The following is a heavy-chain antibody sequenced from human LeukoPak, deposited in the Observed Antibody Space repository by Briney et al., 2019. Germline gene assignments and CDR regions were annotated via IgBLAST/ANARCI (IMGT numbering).Heavy chain of an antibody. CDR1: GGSISSSSYY. V-gene: IGHV4-39*01. Sequence: SETLSLTCTVSGGSISSSSYYWGWIRQPPGKGLEWIGSTYYSGSTYYNPSLKSRVTISVDTSKNQFSLKLSSVTAADTAVYYCARHMTGGWNQAHNFDYWGQGTLVTVSS. CDR2: TYYSGST. CDR3: ARHMTGGWNQAHNFDY. J-gene: IGHJ4*02. D-gene: IGHD1-1*01.